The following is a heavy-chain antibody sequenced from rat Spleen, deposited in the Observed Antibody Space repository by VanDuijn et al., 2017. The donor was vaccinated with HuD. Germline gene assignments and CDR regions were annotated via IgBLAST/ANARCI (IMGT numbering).Heavy chain of an antibody. CDR1: GFTYSNYV. D-gene: IGHD1-1*01. CDR3: ARGFSGSHWFFDF. Sequence: EVQLVESGGGLVQPGRSLKLSCAASGFTYSNYVMAWVRQAPTKGLEWVASISTGGGNTYYRDSVKGRFTISRDNANITLFLQMDSLRSEDTATYYCARGFSGSHWFFDFWGPGTMVTVSS. V-gene: IGHV5S13*01. CDR2: ISTGGGNT. J-gene: IGHJ1*01.